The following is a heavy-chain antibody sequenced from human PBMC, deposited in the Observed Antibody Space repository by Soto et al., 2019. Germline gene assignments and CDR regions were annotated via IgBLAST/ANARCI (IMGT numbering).Heavy chain of an antibody. Sequence: AETLSLTCTVSGHSISNNGNYWGWLRRPPGKGLEWIGTMDYSGDTSYNPSLRRRVTTSANTSKNKFSLRNSSVSVANTAEYYCARRASLYSLDSYRFDVWGQGALVTVFS. V-gene: IGHV4-39*07. J-gene: IGHJ4*02. D-gene: IGHD2-2*03. CDR1: GHSISNNGNY. CDR3: ARRASLYSLDSYRFDV. CDR2: MDYSGDT.